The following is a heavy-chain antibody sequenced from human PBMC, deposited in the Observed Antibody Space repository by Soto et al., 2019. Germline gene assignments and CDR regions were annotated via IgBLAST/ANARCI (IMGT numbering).Heavy chain of an antibody. CDR1: GGSISSSSYY. J-gene: IGHJ5*02. CDR2: IYYSGST. Sequence: PSETLSLTCTVSGGSISSSSYYWGWIRQPQGKGLEWIGRIYYSGSTYYNPSLKSRVTISVDTSKNQFSLKLSSVTAADTAVYYCASLHGEGYCSGGSCYSVVGNWFDPWGQGTLVTVS. D-gene: IGHD2-15*01. CDR3: ASLHGEGYCSGGSCYSVVGNWFDP. V-gene: IGHV4-39*01.